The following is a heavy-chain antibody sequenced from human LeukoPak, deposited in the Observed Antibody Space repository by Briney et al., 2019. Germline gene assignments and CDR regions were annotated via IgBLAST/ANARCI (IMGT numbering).Heavy chain of an antibody. CDR3: ASSERGRYCSGGSCQPDAFDI. CDR1: GGSTSSGGYS. CDR2: IYHSGST. J-gene: IGHJ3*02. D-gene: IGHD2-15*01. V-gene: IGHV4-30-2*01. Sequence: SQTLSLTCAVSGGSTSSGGYSWSWIRQPPGKGLEWIGYIYHSGSTYYNPSLKSRVTISVDRSKNQFSLKLSSVTAADTAVYYCASSERGRYCSGGSCQPDAFDIWGQGTMVTVSS.